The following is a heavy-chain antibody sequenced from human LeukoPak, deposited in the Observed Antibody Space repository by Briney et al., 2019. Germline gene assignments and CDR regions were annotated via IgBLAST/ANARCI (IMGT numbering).Heavy chain of an antibody. CDR1: GYXFTRXW. CDR2: IDPSDSYT. CDR3: ASQIAAAAFDI. D-gene: IGHD6-13*01. V-gene: IGHV5-10-1*01. Sequence: SCKXXGYXFTRXWISWVRRVGGKGLEWMGRIDPSDSYTNYSPSCQGHVTISADKSISTAYLQWSSLKASDTAMYYCASQIAAAAFDIWGQGTMVTVSS. J-gene: IGHJ3*02.